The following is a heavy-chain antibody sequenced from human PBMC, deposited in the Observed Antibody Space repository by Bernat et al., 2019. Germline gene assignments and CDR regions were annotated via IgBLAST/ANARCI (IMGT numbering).Heavy chain of an antibody. J-gene: IGHJ6*02. Sequence: QVQLQESGPGLVKPSETLSLTCTVSGGSISSHYWSWIRQPPGKGLEWIGYIYYSGSTNYNPSLKSRVTISVDTSKNQFSLKLSSVTAADTAVYYCARGGMDYYYYGMDVWGQGTTVTVSS. CDR1: GGSISSHY. CDR3: ARGGMDYYYYGMDV. CDR2: IYYSGST. V-gene: IGHV4-59*11. D-gene: IGHD1-14*01.